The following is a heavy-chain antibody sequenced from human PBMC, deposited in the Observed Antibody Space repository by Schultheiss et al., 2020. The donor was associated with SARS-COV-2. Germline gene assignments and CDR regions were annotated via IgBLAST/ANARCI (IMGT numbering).Heavy chain of an antibody. V-gene: IGHV4-61*08. CDR1: GGSISSGGYY. Sequence: SETLSLTCTVSGGSISSGGYYWSWIRQPPGKGLEWIGEINHSGSTNYNPSLKSRVTISVDTSKNQFSLKLSSVTAADTAVYYCARDRDYGDYLDGMDVWGQGTTVTVSS. CDR2: INHSGST. CDR3: ARDRDYGDYLDGMDV. D-gene: IGHD4-17*01. J-gene: IGHJ6*02.